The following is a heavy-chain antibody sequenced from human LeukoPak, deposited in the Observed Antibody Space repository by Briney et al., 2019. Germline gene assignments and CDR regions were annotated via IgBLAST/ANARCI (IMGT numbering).Heavy chain of an antibody. Sequence: ASVKVFCKASGYTFTSYGISWVRQAPGQGLEWMGWISAYNGNTNYAQKLQGRVTMTTDTSTSTAYMELRSLRSDDTAVYYCARDGYYYGSGSYPYGMDVWGQGTTVTVSS. D-gene: IGHD3-10*01. J-gene: IGHJ6*02. CDR1: GYTFTSYG. CDR3: ARDGYYYGSGSYPYGMDV. V-gene: IGHV1-18*01. CDR2: ISAYNGNT.